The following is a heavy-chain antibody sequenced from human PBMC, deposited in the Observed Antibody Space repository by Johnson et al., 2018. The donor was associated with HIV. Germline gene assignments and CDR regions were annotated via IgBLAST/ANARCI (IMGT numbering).Heavy chain of an antibody. CDR3: ARDNNLSSAFDI. Sequence: QVLLVESGGGVVQPGRSLRLSCAASGFTFSSYGMHWVRQAPGKGLEWVASLSYDGSTKDYADSVKGRFTISRDNAKNSLYLQMNSLRAEDTALYYCARDNNLSSAFDIWGQGTMVTVSS. D-gene: IGHD2/OR15-2a*01. J-gene: IGHJ3*02. CDR1: GFTFSSYG. V-gene: IGHV3-30*19. CDR2: LSYDGSTK.